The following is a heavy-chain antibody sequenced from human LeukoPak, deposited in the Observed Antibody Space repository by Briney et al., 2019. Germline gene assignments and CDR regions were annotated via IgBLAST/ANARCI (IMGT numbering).Heavy chain of an antibody. J-gene: IGHJ4*02. D-gene: IGHD3-22*01. V-gene: IGHV4-59*12. Sequence: SETLSLTCTVSGGSISSYYWSWIRQPPGKGLEWIGYIYYSGSTNYNPALKSRIIMSVDTSKNQFSLKLSSVTAADTAVYYCAREYDSSGYYGGYFDYWGQGTLVTVSS. CDR3: AREYDSSGYYGGYFDY. CDR2: IYYSGST. CDR1: GGSISSYY.